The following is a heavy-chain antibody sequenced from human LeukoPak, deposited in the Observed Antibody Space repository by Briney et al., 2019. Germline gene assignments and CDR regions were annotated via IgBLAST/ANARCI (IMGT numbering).Heavy chain of an antibody. D-gene: IGHD3-22*01. J-gene: IGHJ4*02. CDR1: GGTFSSYA. CDR3: ARGPQRIIYDSSGYYYFHTGSPVY. Sequence: PVKVSCKASGGTFSSYAISWVRQAPGQGLEWMGGIIPILGTANYAQKFQGRVTITADESTSTAYMELSSLRSEDTAVYYCARGPQRIIYDSSGYYYFHTGSPVYWGQGTLVTVSS. V-gene: IGHV1-69*13. CDR2: IIPILGTA.